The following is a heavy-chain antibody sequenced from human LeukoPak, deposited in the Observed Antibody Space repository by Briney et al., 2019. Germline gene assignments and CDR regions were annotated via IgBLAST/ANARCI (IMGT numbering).Heavy chain of an antibody. V-gene: IGHV1-18*01. J-gene: IGHJ3*02. CDR3: ARIVGKYQLLGAFDI. D-gene: IGHD2-2*01. Sequence: ASVKVSCKASGYTFTSYGISWVRQAPGQGLEWMGWISAYNGNTNYAQKLQGRVTMTTDTSTSTAYMELRSLRSDDTAVYYCARIVGKYQLLGAFDIWGQGTMATVSS. CDR1: GYTFTSYG. CDR2: ISAYNGNT.